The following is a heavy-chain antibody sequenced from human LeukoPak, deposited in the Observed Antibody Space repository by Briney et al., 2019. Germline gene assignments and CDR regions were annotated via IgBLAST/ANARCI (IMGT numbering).Heavy chain of an antibody. CDR2: ISQNGDS. J-gene: IGHJ3*02. V-gene: IGHV4-38-2*02. Sequence: PSETLSLTCTVSGYSISSGYYWSWIRQSPGKGLEWIAEISQNGDSNYNPSLKSRVTISLDTSKNQLSLKLNSVTAADTAVYYCARALGAFDIWGQGTMVTVS. CDR1: GYSISSGYY. CDR3: ARALGAFDI.